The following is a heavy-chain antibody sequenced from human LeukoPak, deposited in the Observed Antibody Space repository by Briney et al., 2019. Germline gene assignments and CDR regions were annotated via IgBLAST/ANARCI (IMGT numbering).Heavy chain of an antibody. CDR1: GYTFTSYD. CDR3: AKGPASGDS. J-gene: IGHJ5*01. D-gene: IGHD3-10*01. V-gene: IGHV1-8*01. Sequence: ASVKVSCKASGYTFTSYDINWVRQATGQGLEWMGWMNPNSGNTGYAQKFQGRVTMTRNISISTAYLELRSLKSEDTAVYYCAKGPASGDSWGQGTLVTVSS. CDR2: MNPNSGNT.